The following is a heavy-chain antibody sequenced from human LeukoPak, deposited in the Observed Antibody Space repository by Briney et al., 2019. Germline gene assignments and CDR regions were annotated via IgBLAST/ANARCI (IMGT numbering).Heavy chain of an antibody. D-gene: IGHD3-10*01. CDR2: IYTSGST. CDR3: ARSAGRSYHPSARYGMDV. Sequence: SETLSLTCAVYGGSFSGYYWSWIRQPAGKGLEWIGRIYTSGSTNYNPSLKSRVTMSVDTSKNQFSLKLSSVTAADTAVYYCARSAGRSYHPSARYGMDVWGQGTTVTVSS. CDR1: GGSFSGYY. J-gene: IGHJ6*02. V-gene: IGHV4-59*10.